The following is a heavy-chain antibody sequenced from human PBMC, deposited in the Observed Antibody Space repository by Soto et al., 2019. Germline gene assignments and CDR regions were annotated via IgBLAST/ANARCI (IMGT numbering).Heavy chain of an antibody. D-gene: IGHD1-1*01. Sequence: SEAQSVSYSIGGVSWMAPEWWDLIGQYPDNGLEWIAEVHISGHSNYNPSLRSRVSVSIDSSKNQFYLNLNSVTAADTAIYYCARVRQGCSANNCSFAPWGQGTQVTVSS. CDR2: VHISGHS. CDR3: ARVRQGCSANNCSFAP. V-gene: IGHV4-4*02. CDR1: GVSWMAPEW. J-gene: IGHJ5*01.